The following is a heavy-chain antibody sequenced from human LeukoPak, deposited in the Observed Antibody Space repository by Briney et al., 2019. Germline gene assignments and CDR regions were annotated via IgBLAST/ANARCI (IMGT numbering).Heavy chain of an antibody. J-gene: IGHJ4*02. D-gene: IGHD3-16*02. CDR1: GGSISSSIYY. CDR3: ARLNDYVWGSYRPETPYFDY. CDR2: IYYSGST. V-gene: IGHV4-39*01. Sequence: PSETLSLTCTVSGGSISSSIYYWGWIRQPPGKGLEWIGSIYYSGSTYYNPSLKSRVTISVDTSKNQFSLKLSSVTAADTAVYYCARLNDYVWGSYRPETPYFDYWGQGTLVTVSS.